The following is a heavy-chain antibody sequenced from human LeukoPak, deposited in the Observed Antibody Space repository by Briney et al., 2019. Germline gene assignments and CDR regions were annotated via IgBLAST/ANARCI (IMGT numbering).Heavy chain of an antibody. CDR2: INPNSGGT. V-gene: IGHV1-2*02. D-gene: IGHD3-16*01. J-gene: IGHJ4*02. CDR3: ARAWGLYDYVWGSLVY. CDR1: GYTFTGYY. Sequence: GASVKVSCKASGYTFTGYYMHWVRQAPGQGLEWMGWINPNSGGTNYAQKFQGRVTMTRDTSISTAYMELSRLRSDDTAVYYCARAWGLYDYVWGSLVYWGQGTLVTVSS.